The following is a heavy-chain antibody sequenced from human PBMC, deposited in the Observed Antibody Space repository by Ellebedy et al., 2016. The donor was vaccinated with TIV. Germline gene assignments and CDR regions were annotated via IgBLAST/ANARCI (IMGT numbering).Heavy chain of an antibody. J-gene: IGHJ4*02. CDR2: ITGMFRTV. D-gene: IGHD3-10*01. CDR1: GGTFNSHA. V-gene: IGHV1-69*13. Sequence: SVKVSCKASGGTFNSHAISWVRQAPGQGLEWMGGITGMFRTVTYAQKFQGRVTITADEFMSTAYMDLSSLRSEDSAVYYCARGGAYYHRYFDHWGQGTLVTVSS. CDR3: ARGGAYYHRYFDH.